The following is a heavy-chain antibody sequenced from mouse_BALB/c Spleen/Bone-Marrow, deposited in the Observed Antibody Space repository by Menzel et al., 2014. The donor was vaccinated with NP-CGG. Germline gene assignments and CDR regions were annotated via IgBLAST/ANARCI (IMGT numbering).Heavy chain of an antibody. Sequence: EVKLVESGAELVKPGASVKLSCTASGFNIKDTYMHWVKQRPEQGLEWIGRIDPANGNTKYDPKFQGKATITADTSSNTAYLQLSSLTSEDTAVYFCARRGLYYDYAAWFAYGGQGTLVTFSA. J-gene: IGHJ3*01. V-gene: IGHV14-3*02. D-gene: IGHD2-4*01. CDR3: ARRGLYYDYAAWFAY. CDR1: GFNIKDTY. CDR2: IDPANGNT.